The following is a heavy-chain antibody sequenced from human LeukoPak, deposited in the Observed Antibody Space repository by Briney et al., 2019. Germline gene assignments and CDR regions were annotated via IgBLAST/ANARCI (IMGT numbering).Heavy chain of an antibody. Sequence: ASVKVSCKASGYTFTSYGISWVRQAPGQGLEWMGWISAYNGNTNYAQKLQGRVTMTTDTSTSTAYMELRSLRPDDTAVYCCARKEGDYYDSSGYLRYWGQGTLVTVSS. V-gene: IGHV1-18*01. CDR1: GYTFTSYG. D-gene: IGHD3-22*01. CDR2: ISAYNGNT. CDR3: ARKEGDYYDSSGYLRY. J-gene: IGHJ4*02.